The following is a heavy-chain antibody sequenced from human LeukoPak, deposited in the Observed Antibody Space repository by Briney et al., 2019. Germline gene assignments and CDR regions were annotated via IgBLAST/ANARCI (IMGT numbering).Heavy chain of an antibody. CDR1: GFTVSSNY. V-gene: IGHV3-53*01. D-gene: IGHD3-22*01. Sequence: GGSLRLSCAASGFTVSSNYMSWVRQAPGKGLEWVSVIYSSGSTYYADSVKGRFTISRDNSKNTPYLQMNSLRAEDTAVYYCARVFYPGSSGYSGDYWGQGTLVTASS. CDR2: IYSSGST. CDR3: ARVFYPGSSGYSGDY. J-gene: IGHJ4*02.